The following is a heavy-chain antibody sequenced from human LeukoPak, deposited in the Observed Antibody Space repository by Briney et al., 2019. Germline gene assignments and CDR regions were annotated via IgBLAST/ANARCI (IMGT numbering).Heavy chain of an antibody. Sequence: PGGSLRLSCAASGFIVNSNYMNWVRQAPGKGLEWVSVLYSVDTTYYADSVKGRFNISRGNSKNKLYLQINNLRDEDTAVYYCARGGGYYAIDYWGQGTLVTVSS. J-gene: IGHJ4*02. CDR3: ARGGGYYAIDY. CDR1: GFIVNSNY. V-gene: IGHV3-53*01. CDR2: LYSVDTT. D-gene: IGHD1-26*01.